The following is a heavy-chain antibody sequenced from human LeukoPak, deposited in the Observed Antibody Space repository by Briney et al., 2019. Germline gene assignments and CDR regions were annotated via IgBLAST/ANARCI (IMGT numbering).Heavy chain of an antibody. CDR2: INWNGVSI. V-gene: IGHV3-20*04. Sequence: GRSLRLSCAASGFTFDDYGMSWVRQAPGKGLEWVSGINWNGVSIGYADSVKGRFTISRDNAKNSLYLQMNSLRAEDTAVYYCAREGVLWFGGGVDYWGQGTLVTVSS. CDR3: AREGVLWFGGGVDY. CDR1: GFTFDDYG. J-gene: IGHJ4*02. D-gene: IGHD3-10*01.